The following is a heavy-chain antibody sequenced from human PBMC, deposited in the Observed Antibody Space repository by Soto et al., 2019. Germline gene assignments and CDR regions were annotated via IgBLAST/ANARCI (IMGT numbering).Heavy chain of an antibody. CDR3: ARERIAARRVDYYYYMDV. Sequence: GGSLRLSCAASGFTFSSYSMNWVRQAPGKGLEWVSYISSSSSTIYYADSVKGRFTISRDNAKNSLYLQMNSLRAEDTAVYYCARERIAARRVDYYYYMDVWGKGTTVTVSS. J-gene: IGHJ6*03. CDR2: ISSSSSTI. CDR1: GFTFSSYS. V-gene: IGHV3-48*01. D-gene: IGHD6-6*01.